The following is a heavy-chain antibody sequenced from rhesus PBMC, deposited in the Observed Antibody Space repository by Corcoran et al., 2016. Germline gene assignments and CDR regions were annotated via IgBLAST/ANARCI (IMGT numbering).Heavy chain of an antibody. D-gene: IGHD4-29*01. Sequence: EVQLVQSGAEVKRPGESLRISCKTSGSRFTSSWISWVRHMPGKGLEWMVCIYPGHSDPRYSPSFQGQVTISADKSISTTYLQWSSLKASDTATYYCAKYGSSYNYGLDSWGQGVVVTVSS. CDR1: GSRFTSSW. V-gene: IGHV5S1*01. CDR3: AKYGSSYNYGLDS. CDR2: IYPGHSDP. J-gene: IGHJ6*01.